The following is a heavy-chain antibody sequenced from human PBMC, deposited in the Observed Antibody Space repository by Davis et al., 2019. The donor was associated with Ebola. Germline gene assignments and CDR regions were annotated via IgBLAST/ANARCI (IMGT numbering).Heavy chain of an antibody. CDR3: ARRGYSALD. J-gene: IGHJ4*02. D-gene: IGHD5-12*01. CDR2: IKQDGSEK. V-gene: IGHV3-7*03. CDR1: GLTSSSYW. Sequence: PGGSLRLSCAASGLTSSSYWMSRARQVPGTGLAWVANIKQDGSEKYYVDSVKGRFAISRDNAKNSLYLQMNSLRAEDTAVYYCARRGYSALDWGQGTLVTVSS.